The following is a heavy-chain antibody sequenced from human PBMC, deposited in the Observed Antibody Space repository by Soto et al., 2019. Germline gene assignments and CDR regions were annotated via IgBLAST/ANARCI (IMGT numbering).Heavy chain of an antibody. V-gene: IGHV4-4*07. CDR2: IYTSGST. CDR1: GGSISSYY. Sequence: PSETLSLTCTVSGGSISSYYWSWIRQPAGKGLEWIGRIYTSGSTNYNPSLKSRVTMSVDTSKNQFSLKLSSVTAADTAVYYCARSTAGYSRGWYTTPFDYWGQGTLVTVSS. CDR3: ARSTAGYSRGWYTTPFDY. J-gene: IGHJ4*02. D-gene: IGHD6-19*01.